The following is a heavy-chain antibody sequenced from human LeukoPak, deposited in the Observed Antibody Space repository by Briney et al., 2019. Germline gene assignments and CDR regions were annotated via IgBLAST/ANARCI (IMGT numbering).Heavy chain of an antibody. D-gene: IGHD6-6*01. V-gene: IGHV1-2*02. Sequence: ASVKVSCKASGYTFTGYHMHWVRQAPGQGLEWMGWINPNSGGTNYAQKFQGRVTMTRDTSISTAYMELSRLRSDDTAVYYCARGVQQLVHWFDPWGQGTLVTVSS. CDR1: GYTFTGYH. CDR2: INPNSGGT. J-gene: IGHJ5*02. CDR3: ARGVQQLVHWFDP.